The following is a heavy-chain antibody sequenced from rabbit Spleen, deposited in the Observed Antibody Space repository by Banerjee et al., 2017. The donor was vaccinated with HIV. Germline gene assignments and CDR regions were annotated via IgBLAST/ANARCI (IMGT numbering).Heavy chain of an antibody. D-gene: IGHD4-1*01. J-gene: IGHJ4*01. Sequence: QSLEESGGDLVKPGASLTLTCKASGFSFSGNSYMCWVRQAPGKGLEWIACIYISSGSTYYASWAKGRFTISKTSSTTVTLQMTSLTAADTATYFCARSGYVGWGAPFDLNYYFNLWGPGTLVTVS. CDR3: ARSGYVGWGAPFDLNYYFNL. CDR2: IYISSGST. CDR1: GFSFSGNSY. V-gene: IGHV1S40*01.